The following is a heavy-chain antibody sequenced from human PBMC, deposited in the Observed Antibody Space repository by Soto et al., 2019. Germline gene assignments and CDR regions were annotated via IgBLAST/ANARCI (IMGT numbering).Heavy chain of an antibody. CDR1: GGTFSSYA. D-gene: IGHD2-2*02. J-gene: IGHJ6*02. V-gene: IGHV1-69*01. CDR2: IMPIFGTA. Sequence: QVQLVQSGAEVKKPGSSVKVSCKASGGTFSSYAINWVRQAPGQGLEWMGGIMPIFGTANYGQKFQDRVTISADESTSTAYMELSSLRSEVSAVYYCASGYCSSSSCYREDYYYYGMDVWGQGTTVTVSS. CDR3: ASGYCSSSSCYREDYYYYGMDV.